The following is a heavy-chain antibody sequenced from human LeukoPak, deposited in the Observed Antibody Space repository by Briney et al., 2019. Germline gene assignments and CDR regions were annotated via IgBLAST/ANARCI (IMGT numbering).Heavy chain of an antibody. CDR2: ISSSGSTI. V-gene: IGHV3-48*03. CDR3: ARDRLHYGEYEKTFDY. J-gene: IGHJ4*02. Sequence: PGGSLRLSCAASGFTFSSYEINWVRQAPGKGLEWVSYISSSGSTIKYADSVKGRFTISRGNAKNSLYLQMNSLRAEDTAVYYCARDRLHYGEYEKTFDYWGQGTLVTVSS. D-gene: IGHD4-17*01. CDR1: GFTFSSYE.